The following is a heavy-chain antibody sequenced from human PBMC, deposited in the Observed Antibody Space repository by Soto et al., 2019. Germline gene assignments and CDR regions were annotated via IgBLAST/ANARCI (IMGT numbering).Heavy chain of an antibody. J-gene: IGHJ6*02. CDR3: TRVNTIFLNHDYYSYDMDV. D-gene: IGHD3-9*01. CDR1: GYTFATYA. Sequence: QVQLVQSGAEVKKPGASVKVSCKASGYTFATYAIHWVRQAPGQRLEWMGWINTGNGYTEYSQNFRGRVTITRDTSASTAYMELSSMRSEDTAMYYCTRVNTIFLNHDYYSYDMDVWGQGTTVTVAS. CDR2: INTGNGYT. V-gene: IGHV1-3*04.